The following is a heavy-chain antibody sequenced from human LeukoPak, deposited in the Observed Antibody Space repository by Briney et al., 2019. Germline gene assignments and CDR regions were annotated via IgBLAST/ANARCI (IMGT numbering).Heavy chain of an antibody. J-gene: IGHJ4*02. D-gene: IGHD3-22*01. V-gene: IGHV4-34*01. Sequence: SETLSLTCAVYGGSFSGYYWSWIRQPPGKGLEWIGEINHSGSTNYNPSLKSRVTISVETSQNQFSLKLSSVTAADTAVYYCASRLITMIVVVIAVPYFDYWGQGTLVTVSS. CDR3: ASRLITMIVVVIAVPYFDY. CDR1: GGSFSGYY. CDR2: INHSGST.